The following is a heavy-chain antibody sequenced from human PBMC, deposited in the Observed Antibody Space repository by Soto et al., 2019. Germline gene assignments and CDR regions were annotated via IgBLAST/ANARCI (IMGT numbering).Heavy chain of an antibody. Sequence: GGSLRLSCAASGFIFSGYSMNWVRQAPGKGLEWISYIGTSATLVSYADSVKGRFTISRDNAQDLVYLQMNSLRAEDTAVYYCARDVSSSFDSWGQGALVTVSS. CDR3: ARDVSSSFDS. CDR1: GFIFSGYS. J-gene: IGHJ4*02. CDR2: IGTSATLV. V-gene: IGHV3-21*05.